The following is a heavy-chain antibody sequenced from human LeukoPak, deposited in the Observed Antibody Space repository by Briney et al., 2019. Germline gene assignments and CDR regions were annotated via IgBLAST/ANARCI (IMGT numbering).Heavy chain of an antibody. J-gene: IGHJ4*02. Sequence: SETLSLTCAVYGGSFSGYYWSWIRQPPGKGLQWIGYIYYTGSTNYNPSLKSRVTISVDTSKNQFSLKLNSVTAADTAVYYCARDRSNGDCSGGSCYYERHFDYWGQGTLVTVSS. CDR3: ARDRSNGDCSGGSCYYERHFDY. D-gene: IGHD2-15*01. CDR1: GGSFSGYY. V-gene: IGHV4-59*01. CDR2: IYYTGST.